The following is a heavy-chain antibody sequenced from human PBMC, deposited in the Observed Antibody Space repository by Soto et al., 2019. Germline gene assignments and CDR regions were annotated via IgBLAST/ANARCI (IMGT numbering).Heavy chain of an antibody. CDR3: AKDMGYDLSPLGYFDY. J-gene: IGHJ4*02. CDR1: GFAFDDYA. V-gene: IGHV3-9*01. Sequence: EVQLVESGGGLVQPGRSLRLSCAACGFAFDDYAMHWIRQAPGKGLEWVSGISWNSGSIGYADSVKGRFIISRDNAKNSLYLQMNSLRSEDTALYYCAKDMGYDLSPLGYFDYWGQGTLVTVSS. D-gene: IGHD5-12*01. CDR2: ISWNSGSI.